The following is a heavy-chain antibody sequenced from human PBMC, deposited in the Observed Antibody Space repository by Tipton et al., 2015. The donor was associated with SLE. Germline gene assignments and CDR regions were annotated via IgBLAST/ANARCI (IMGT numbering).Heavy chain of an antibody. CDR3: ARVPGVAKLAGADY. D-gene: IGHD3-10*01. CDR1: GFTFSSYA. V-gene: IGHV3-30-3*01. J-gene: IGHJ4*02. CDR2: ISYDGSNK. Sequence: SLRLSCAASGFTFSSYAMHWVRQAPGKGLEWVAVISYDGSNKYYADSVKGRFTISRDNSKNTLYLQMNSLRAEDTAVYYCARVPGVAKLAGADYWGQGTLVTVSS.